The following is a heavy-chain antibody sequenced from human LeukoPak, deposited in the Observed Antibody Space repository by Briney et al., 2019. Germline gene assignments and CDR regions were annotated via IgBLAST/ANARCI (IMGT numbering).Heavy chain of an antibody. CDR3: ARVRGRPDI. Sequence: GGSLRLSCAGSGFTFNNYPISWVRQTPGKGLEWASAITGGADSTYYADSVKGRFTISRDNSKNTLYLQMNSLRAEDTAVYYCARVRGRPDIWGQGTMVTVSS. J-gene: IGHJ3*02. CDR1: GFTFNNYP. CDR2: ITGGADST. V-gene: IGHV3-23*01.